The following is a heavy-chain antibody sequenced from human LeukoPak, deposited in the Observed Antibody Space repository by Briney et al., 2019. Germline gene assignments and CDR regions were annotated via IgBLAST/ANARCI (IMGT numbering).Heavy chain of an antibody. CDR3: ARQAISGYDPPPFDS. CDR1: GGSISSSTYY. V-gene: IGHV4-39*01. Sequence: PSETLSLTCTVSGGSISSSTYYWGRIRQPPGKGLEWIGNLYYSGSTYYNPSLKSQVTISVDTSKNQFSLKLSSVTAADTAVYYCARQAISGYDPPPFDSWGQGTLVTVSS. D-gene: IGHD5-12*01. CDR2: LYYSGST. J-gene: IGHJ4*02.